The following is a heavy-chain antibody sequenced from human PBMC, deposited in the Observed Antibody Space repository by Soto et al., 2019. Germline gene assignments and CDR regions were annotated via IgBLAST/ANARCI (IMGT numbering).Heavy chain of an antibody. CDR3: ARQGSLANRRNWLGT. Sequence: PGESLKISCKASGYSFNNYWIAWVRQGPGKDLGWLGVIFPVGCDPSYSPSFQGQVAISADKTISTAYLQWSSLTASDTAIYYCARQGSLANRRNWLGTWDQGTPVTVSS. J-gene: IGHJ5*02. D-gene: IGHD6-6*01. CDR1: GYSFNNYW. V-gene: IGHV5-51*01. CDR2: IFPVGCDP.